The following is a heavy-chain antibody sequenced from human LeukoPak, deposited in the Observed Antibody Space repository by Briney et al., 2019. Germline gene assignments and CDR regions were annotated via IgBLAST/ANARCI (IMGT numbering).Heavy chain of an antibody. CDR1: GFIFSSYA. CDR3: AASAYYVAAADAY. CDR2: ISGSGTKT. Sequence: GGSLRLSCAASGFIFSSYAMSWVRQAPGKGLEWISDISGSGTKTYYADSVKGRFTISRDYSSNTLYPQMNSLRAEDTALYYRAASAYYVAAADAYWGQGTLVTVSS. V-gene: IGHV3-23*01. D-gene: IGHD3-3*01. J-gene: IGHJ4*02.